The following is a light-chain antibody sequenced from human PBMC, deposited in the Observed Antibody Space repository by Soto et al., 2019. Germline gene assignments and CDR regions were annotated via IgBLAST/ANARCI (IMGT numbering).Light chain of an antibody. CDR3: CSYAGTYTYVV. V-gene: IGLV2-11*01. J-gene: IGLJ2*01. CDR2: DVS. Sequence: QSVLTQPRSVSGSPGQSVTISCTGTCSDVGGYNFVSWYQHHPGKAPKVLIYDVSKRPSGVPDRFSGSKSGNTASLTISGLQAEDEADYHCCSYAGTYTYVVFGGGTK. CDR1: CSDVGGYNF.